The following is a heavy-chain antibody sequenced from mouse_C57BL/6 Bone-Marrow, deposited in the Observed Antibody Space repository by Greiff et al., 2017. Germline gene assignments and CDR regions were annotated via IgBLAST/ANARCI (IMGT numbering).Heavy chain of an antibody. V-gene: IGHV1-55*01. CDR2: LYPGSGST. CDR3: ARRESNYEMDY. J-gene: IGHJ4*01. D-gene: IGHD2-5*01. CDR1: GYTFTSYW. Sequence: QVQLKQPGAELVKPGASVKMSCKASGYTFTSYWITWVQQRPGQGLEWIGALYPGSGSTNYNEKFKSKATLTVDTSSSPAYTQRSRQKSEDSAVYYCARRESNYEMDYLGQGTSVTVSS.